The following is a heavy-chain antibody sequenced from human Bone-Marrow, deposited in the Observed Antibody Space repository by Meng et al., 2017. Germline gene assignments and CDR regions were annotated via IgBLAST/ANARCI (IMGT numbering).Heavy chain of an antibody. J-gene: IGHJ4*02. Sequence: GESLKISCADSGFTVSSYYMSWVRQAPGKGLEWVGRIESNSDGGTTDYAAPVKGRFTISRDDSKNTLYLQMNSLIIEDTALYFCATGAAAADHWGQGTLVTVSS. V-gene: IGHV3-15*04. D-gene: IGHD6-13*01. CDR3: ATGAAAADH. CDR2: IESNSDGGTT. CDR1: GFTVSSYY.